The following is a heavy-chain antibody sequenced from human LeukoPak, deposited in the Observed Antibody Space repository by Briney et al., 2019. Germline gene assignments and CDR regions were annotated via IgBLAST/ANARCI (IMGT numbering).Heavy chain of an antibody. J-gene: IGHJ4*02. D-gene: IGHD2-21*02. CDR3: ARVGDHGVFDY. CDR1: GFTFSSYA. CDR2: IYSGGST. Sequence: QPGGSLRLSCAASGFTFSSYAMSWVRQAPGKGLEWVSVIYSGGSTYYADSVKGRFTISRHNSKNTLYLQMNSLRAEDTAVYYCARVGDHGVFDYWGQGTLVTVSS. V-gene: IGHV3-53*04.